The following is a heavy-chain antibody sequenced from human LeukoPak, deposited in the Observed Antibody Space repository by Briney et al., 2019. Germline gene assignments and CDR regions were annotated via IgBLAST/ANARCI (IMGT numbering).Heavy chain of an antibody. CDR2: ISGSGGST. J-gene: IGHJ4*02. V-gene: IGHV3-23*01. Sequence: SCKASGYTFTSYGMSWVRQAPGKGLEWVSAISGSGGSTYYADSVKGRFTISRDNSKNTLYLQMNSLRAEDTAVYYCAKDLRGHFDYWGQGTLVTVSS. D-gene: IGHD3-16*01. CDR3: AKDLRGHFDY. CDR1: GYTFTSYG.